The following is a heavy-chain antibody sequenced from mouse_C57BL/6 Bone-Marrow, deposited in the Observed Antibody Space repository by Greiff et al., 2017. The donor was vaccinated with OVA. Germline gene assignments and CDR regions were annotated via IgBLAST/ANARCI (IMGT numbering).Heavy chain of an antibody. CDR2: LSNGGGST. J-gene: IGHJ3*01. CDR1: GFTFSDYY. V-gene: IGHV5-12*01. CDR3: ARQELFAY. Sequence: EVMLVESGGGLVQPGGSLKLSCAASGFTFSDYYMYWVRQTPEKRLEWVAYLSNGGGSTYYPDTVKGRFTISRDNAKNTLYLQMSRLKSEDTAMYYCARQELFAYWGQGTLVTVSA.